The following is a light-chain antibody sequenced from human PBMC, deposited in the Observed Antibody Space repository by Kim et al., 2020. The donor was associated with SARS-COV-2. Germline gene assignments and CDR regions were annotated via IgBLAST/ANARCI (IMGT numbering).Light chain of an antibody. J-gene: IGLJ2*01. CDR1: SLRSFY. CDR2: GRN. CDR3: QSGDTTENL. V-gene: IGLV3-19*01. Sequence: SSELTRDPAVSVALGQTVRITCQGDSLRSFYASWYQQRPGQAPILVIYGRNNRPSGIPDRFSGSSSGNTASMTITGAQAEDEADYYCQSGDTTENLFGGGTQLTVL.